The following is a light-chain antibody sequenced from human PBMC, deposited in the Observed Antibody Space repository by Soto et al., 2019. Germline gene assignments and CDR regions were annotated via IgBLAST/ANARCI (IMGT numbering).Light chain of an antibody. V-gene: IGKV1-27*01. Sequence: DIQMTQSPSSLSASVGDRVTITPRASQCISNYLAWYQQKPGKVPKLLIYAASTLQSGVPSRFSGSGSGTDFTLTISSLQPEDIATYYCQNYNFVPIFTFGPGTKVDI. CDR1: QCISNY. CDR3: QNYNFVPIFT. CDR2: AAS. J-gene: IGKJ3*01.